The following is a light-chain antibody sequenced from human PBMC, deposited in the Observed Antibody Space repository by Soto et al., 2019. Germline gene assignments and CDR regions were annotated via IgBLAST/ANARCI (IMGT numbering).Light chain of an antibody. J-gene: IGKJ3*01. V-gene: IGKV1-17*01. CDR2: GAA. CDR3: LQHHSYPFT. Sequence: DIQMTQSPSSLSASVGDRVTITCRASHGIRNDLTWYQQKPGKAPKRLIYGAASLQSKVPSRFSGSGSGTDFTLTISSLQPEDFKTYPCLQHHSYPFTFGPGTKVDFE. CDR1: HGIRND.